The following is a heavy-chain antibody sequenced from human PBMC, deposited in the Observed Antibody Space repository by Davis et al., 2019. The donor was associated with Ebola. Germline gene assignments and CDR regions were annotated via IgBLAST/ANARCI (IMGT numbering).Heavy chain of an antibody. V-gene: IGHV3-48*01. J-gene: IGHJ4*02. Sequence: GGSLRLSCAASGFTFSTYSMNWVRQAPGKGLEWVSYISSTSSTIYYAESVKGRFTISRDNAKNSLYLQMNSLRAEDTAVYYCAKDVVEELWLANDYFDYWGQGTLVTVSS. CDR1: GFTFSTYS. D-gene: IGHD6-19*01. CDR3: AKDVVEELWLANDYFDY. CDR2: ISSTSSTI.